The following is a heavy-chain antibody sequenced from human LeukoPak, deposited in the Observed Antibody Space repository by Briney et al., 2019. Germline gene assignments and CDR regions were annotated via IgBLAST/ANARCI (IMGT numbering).Heavy chain of an antibody. D-gene: IGHD5-18*01. CDR1: GFTVSSIY. Sequence: PGGSLRLSCAASGFTVSSIYMSWVRQAPGKGLEWVSVIYSGGSTYYADSVKGRFTITRDNAKNSLYLQMNSLRAEDTAVYYCARDSRVQLWLRYFDYWGQGTLVTVSS. V-gene: IGHV3-53*01. CDR2: IYSGGST. J-gene: IGHJ4*02. CDR3: ARDSRVQLWLRYFDY.